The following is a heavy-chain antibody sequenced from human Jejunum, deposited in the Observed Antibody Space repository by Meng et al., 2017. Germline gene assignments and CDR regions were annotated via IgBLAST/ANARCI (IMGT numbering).Heavy chain of an antibody. CDR3: AKKTVGSGYQPFDY. D-gene: IGHD3-22*01. Sequence: GESLKISCAASGFTISNCAMSWVRQAPGQGLEWVATIVSRDYFTNYADSVKGRFTISRDSSKNSLYLQMDSLRAEDTAIYYCAKKTVGSGYQPFDYWGQGTLVTVSS. J-gene: IGHJ4*02. CDR2: IVSRDYFT. V-gene: IGHV3-23*05. CDR1: GFTISNCA.